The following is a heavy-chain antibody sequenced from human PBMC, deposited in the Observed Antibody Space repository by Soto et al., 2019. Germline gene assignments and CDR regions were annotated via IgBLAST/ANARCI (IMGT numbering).Heavy chain of an antibody. D-gene: IGHD6-6*01. V-gene: IGHV4-39*01. J-gene: IGHJ4*02. Sequence: SETLSLTCTVSGGSISSSSYYWGWIRQPPGKGLEWIGSIYYSGSTYYNPSLKSRVTISVDTSKNQFSLKLSSVTAADTAVYYCARHGMEYSRGEDFDYWGQGTLVTVSS. CDR3: ARHGMEYSRGEDFDY. CDR1: GGSISSSSYY. CDR2: IYYSGST.